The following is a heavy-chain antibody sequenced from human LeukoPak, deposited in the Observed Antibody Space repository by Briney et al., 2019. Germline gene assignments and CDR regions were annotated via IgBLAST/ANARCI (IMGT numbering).Heavy chain of an antibody. J-gene: IGHJ4*02. V-gene: IGHV4-34*01. CDR1: GGSFSGYY. Sequence: SETLSLTCAVYGGSFSGYYWSWIRQPPGKGLEWIGEINHSGSTNYNPSLKSRVTISVDTSKNQFSLKLSSVTAADTAVYYCARRRLTMVRGVILDYWGQGTLVTVSS. CDR3: ARRRLTMVRGVILDY. D-gene: IGHD3-10*01. CDR2: INHSGST.